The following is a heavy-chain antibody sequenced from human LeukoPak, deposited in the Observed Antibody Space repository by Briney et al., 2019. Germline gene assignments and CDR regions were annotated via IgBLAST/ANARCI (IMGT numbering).Heavy chain of an antibody. V-gene: IGHV4-34*01. J-gene: IGHJ2*01. CDR3: ARGLDKTFWYFDL. CDR2: IHNTGAT. Sequence: SETLSLTCVVSGGSLSGYYWGWIRQPPGKGLEWIGEIHNTGATTSNPSLKSRVSLSLDTSRNQLSLRLISVTAADTGLYFCARGLDKTFWYFDLWGRGTLVTVSS. CDR1: GGSLSGYY. D-gene: IGHD3-9*01.